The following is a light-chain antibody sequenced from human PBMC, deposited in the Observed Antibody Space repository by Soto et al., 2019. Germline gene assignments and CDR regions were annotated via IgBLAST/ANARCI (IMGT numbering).Light chain of an antibody. CDR3: SAWDDNLRGVL. CDR2: RNS. CDR1: NSNIVSNY. Sequence: QSVLTQPPSVSGTPGQTVSISCSGSNSNIVSNYVYWYRQLPGAGPKLLIFRNSQRHSDTPARFSASTSGNSASLAISGLRYEYEGDYYCSAWDDNLRGVLFGGGTKLTVL. J-gene: IGLJ2*01. V-gene: IGLV1-47*02.